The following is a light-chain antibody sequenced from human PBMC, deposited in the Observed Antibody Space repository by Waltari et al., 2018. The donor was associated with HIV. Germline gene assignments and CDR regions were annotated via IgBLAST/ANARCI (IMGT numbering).Light chain of an antibody. CDR2: DAS. CDR3: QQFDNLPLT. Sequence: DIQMTQSPSSLSASVGDRVTLPCQASQDISNYLNWYQQKPGKAPKLLIYDASNLATGVPSRFSGSGSGTDFTFTISSLQPEDIATYYCQQFDNLPLTFGGGTKVEIK. V-gene: IGKV1-33*01. CDR1: QDISNY. J-gene: IGKJ4*01.